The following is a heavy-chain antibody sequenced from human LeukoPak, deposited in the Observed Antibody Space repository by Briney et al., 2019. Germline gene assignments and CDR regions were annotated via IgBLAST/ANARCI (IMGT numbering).Heavy chain of an antibody. D-gene: IGHD3-3*01. V-gene: IGHV3-66*01. CDR2: IHSGGRT. CDR3: ARPGSASGYWVH. Sequence: AGSLRLSCAASGFIFSNNYLSCVRQPPRKGLEWVSVIHSGGRTKYADSVRDRFTISRDTAKNTVYLQMNSLRVDDTAAYYCARPGSASGYWVHWGQGTLVTVSS. J-gene: IGHJ4*02. CDR1: GFIFSNNY.